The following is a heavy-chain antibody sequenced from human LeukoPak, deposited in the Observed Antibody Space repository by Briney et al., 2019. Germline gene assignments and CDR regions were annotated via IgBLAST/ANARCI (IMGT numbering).Heavy chain of an antibody. D-gene: IGHD2-15*01. CDR3: AKQLGYCSDGSCYFPY. CDR1: GFTFSSSA. V-gene: IGHV3-23*01. J-gene: IGHJ4*02. Sequence: GGSLRLSCAASGFTFSSSAMSWVRQAPGKGLEWVSAFSNNGGYTYYADSVQGRFTISRDNSKSTLCLQMNSPRAEDTAVYYCAKQLGYCSDGSCYFPYWGQGTLVTVSS. CDR2: FSNNGGYT.